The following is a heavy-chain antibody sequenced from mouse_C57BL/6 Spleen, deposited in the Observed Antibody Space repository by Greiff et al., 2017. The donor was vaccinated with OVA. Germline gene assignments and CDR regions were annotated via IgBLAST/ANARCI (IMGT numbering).Heavy chain of an antibody. CDR2: ISYDGSN. J-gene: IGHJ2*01. CDR3: AREDGNYDY. D-gene: IGHD2-1*01. CDR1: GYSITSGYY. Sequence: ESGPGLVKPSQSLSLTCSVTGYSITSGYYWNWIRQFPGNKLEWMGYISYDGSNNYNPSLKNRISITRDTSKNQFFLKLNSVTTEDTATYDCAREDGNYDYWGQGTTLTVSS. V-gene: IGHV3-6*01.